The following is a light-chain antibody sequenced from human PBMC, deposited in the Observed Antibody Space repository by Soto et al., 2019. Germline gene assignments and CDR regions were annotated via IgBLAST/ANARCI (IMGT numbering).Light chain of an antibody. V-gene: IGKV1-9*01. CDR2: AAS. CDR1: QGISSY. Sequence: DIQLTQSPSFLSASVGDIVTITCRASQGISSYLAWYQQKPGKAPKLLIYAASTLQSGVPSRFSGSGSGTEFTLTISSLQPEDFATYYCQQLNSYPLTFGQGTRLEI. J-gene: IGKJ5*01. CDR3: QQLNSYPLT.